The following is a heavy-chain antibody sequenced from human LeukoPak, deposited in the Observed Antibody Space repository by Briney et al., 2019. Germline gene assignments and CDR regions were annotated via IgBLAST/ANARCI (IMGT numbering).Heavy chain of an antibody. D-gene: IGHD6-19*01. J-gene: IGHJ4*02. CDR3: LSSSGWGPFDY. V-gene: IGHV3-64D*06. CDR1: GFTFSSYA. CDR2: ISSNGGST. Sequence: GGSLRLSCSASGFTFSSYAMHWVRPAPGKGLEYVSAISSNGGSTYYAASVKGRFTISRDNSKNTLYLQMSSLRAEDTAVYYCLSSSGWGPFDYWGQGTLVTVSS.